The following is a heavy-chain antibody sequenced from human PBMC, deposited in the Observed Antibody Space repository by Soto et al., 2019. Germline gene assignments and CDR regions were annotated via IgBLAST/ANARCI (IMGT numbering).Heavy chain of an antibody. CDR3: AREHYGNSARFDP. D-gene: IGHD3-10*01. J-gene: IGHJ5*02. V-gene: IGHV1-8*01. CDR2: MNPNSGNT. Sequence: QVQLVQSGAEVKKPGASVKVSCKASGYTFPRYDINWVRQATGQGLEWMGWMNPNSGNTGYAQKFQGRVIMTRTTSISTAYMELSSLRSEDTAVYYCAREHYGNSARFDPWGQGTLVNVSS. CDR1: GYTFPRYD.